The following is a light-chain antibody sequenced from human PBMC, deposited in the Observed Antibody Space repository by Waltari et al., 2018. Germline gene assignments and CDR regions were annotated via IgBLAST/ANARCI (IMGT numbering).Light chain of an antibody. CDR1: QGISSH. J-gene: IGKJ2*02. CDR3: QQYYNFPRT. CDR2: DTS. Sequence: VIWVTQPPSLLSASPGDRVTISCRVSQGISSHLAWYQQKPGKAPDLLIYDTSTLQSGGTSRVSGSGSGTDFTLTISSLQSEDYATYCCQQYYNFPRTFGQGTKLEI. V-gene: IGKV1D-8*01.